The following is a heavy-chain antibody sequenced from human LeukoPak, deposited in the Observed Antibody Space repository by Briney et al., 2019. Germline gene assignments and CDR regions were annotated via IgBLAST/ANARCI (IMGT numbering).Heavy chain of an antibody. D-gene: IGHD6-13*01. CDR2: IYYSGST. CDR3: ARRGGIFHSSPDY. J-gene: IGHJ4*02. V-gene: IGHV4-39*07. Sequence: SETLSLTCTVSGGSISSSSYYWGWIRQPPGKGLEWIGSIYYSGSTYYNPSLKSRVTISVDTSKNQFSLKLSSVTAADTAVYYCARRGGIFHSSPDYWGQGTLVTVSS. CDR1: GGSISSSSYY.